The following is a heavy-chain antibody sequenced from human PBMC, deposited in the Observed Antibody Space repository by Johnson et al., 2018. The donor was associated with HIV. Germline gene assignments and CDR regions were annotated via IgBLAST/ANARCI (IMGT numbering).Heavy chain of an antibody. V-gene: IGHV3-23*04. Sequence: VQLVESGGGLVQPGRSLRLSCAASGFTFDDYAMHWVRQAPGKGLEWVASISDTGDRTYYAESVKGRLTISRDNPKNTLYLQMSSLRAEDTAVYYCAKDWADQDAFDSWGQGTMVTVSS. J-gene: IGHJ3*02. CDR2: ISDTGDRT. D-gene: IGHD3-16*01. CDR3: AKDWADQDAFDS. CDR1: GFTFDDYA.